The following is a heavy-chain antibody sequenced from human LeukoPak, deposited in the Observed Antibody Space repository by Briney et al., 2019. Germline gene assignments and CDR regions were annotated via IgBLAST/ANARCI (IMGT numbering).Heavy chain of an antibody. D-gene: IGHD1-26*01. J-gene: IGHJ4*02. Sequence: SETLSLTCTVSGGYINDFYWSWIRQSPGKGLEWIGYVYYIYYSGSTHYNPSLKSRVTISIDTSKNQFSLKLSSVTAADTAVYYCARDRDVELDYWGQGTLVTVSS. CDR1: GGYINDFY. CDR2: VYYIYYSGST. V-gene: IGHV4-59*12. CDR3: ARDRDVELDY.